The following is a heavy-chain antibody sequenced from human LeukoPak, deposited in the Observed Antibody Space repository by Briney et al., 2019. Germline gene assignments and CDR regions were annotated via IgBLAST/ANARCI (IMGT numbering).Heavy chain of an antibody. V-gene: IGHV4-59*11. CDR2: IYYSGST. CDR3: ARSRPPDY. Sequence: SETLSLTCTVSGGSISSHYWSWVRQPPRKGLEWLGYIYYSGSTNYNPSLKSRVTISVDTSKNQFSLKLSSVTAADTAVYYCARSRPPDYWGQGTVVTVSS. CDR1: GGSISSHY. J-gene: IGHJ4*02. D-gene: IGHD6-6*01.